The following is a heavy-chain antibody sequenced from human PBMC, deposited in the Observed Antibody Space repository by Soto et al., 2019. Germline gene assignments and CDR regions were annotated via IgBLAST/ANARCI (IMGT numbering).Heavy chain of an antibody. CDR1: GFTLSSHG. D-gene: IGHD6-19*01. J-gene: IGHJ4*02. Sequence: QVQLVESGGGVVQPGRSLRLSCAAPGFTLSSHGMHWVRQAPGKGLEWMAFISYDGSNKDYADSVKGRFTISRDNSKNMLYLQMNSLRVEDTAVYYCRRGFASGWHGLWGQGTLVTVSS. CDR3: RRGFASGWHGL. V-gene: IGHV3-30-3*01. CDR2: ISYDGSNK.